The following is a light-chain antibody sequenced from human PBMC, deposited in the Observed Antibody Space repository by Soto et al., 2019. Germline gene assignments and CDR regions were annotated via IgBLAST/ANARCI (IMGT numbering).Light chain of an antibody. CDR3: QHYNSYPIT. Sequence: AIQLTQSPSSLSASVGDRVTITCRASQGISSALAWYQQKPGKAPKLLIYDASSLESGVPSRFSGSGSGTDFTLTISSLQPEDFATYYCQHYNSYPITFGQGTRLESK. J-gene: IGKJ5*01. CDR2: DAS. V-gene: IGKV1-13*02. CDR1: QGISSA.